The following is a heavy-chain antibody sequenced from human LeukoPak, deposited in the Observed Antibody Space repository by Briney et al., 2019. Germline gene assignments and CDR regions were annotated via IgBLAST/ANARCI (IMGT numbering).Heavy chain of an antibody. CDR1: GFTFSSYA. Sequence: GGSLRLSCAASGFTFSSYAMTWVRQAPGKGLEWVSAITGGGDTTYYADSVKGRFTISRDNSKNTLYLQMNSLRAEDTAVYYCAKGGRDGYKPDLSFDYWGQGTLVTVSS. J-gene: IGHJ4*02. CDR3: AKGGRDGYKPDLSFDY. CDR2: ITGGGDTT. V-gene: IGHV3-23*01. D-gene: IGHD5-24*01.